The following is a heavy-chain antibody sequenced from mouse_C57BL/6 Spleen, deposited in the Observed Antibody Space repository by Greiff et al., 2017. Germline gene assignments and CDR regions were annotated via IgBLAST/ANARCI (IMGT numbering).Heavy chain of an antibody. V-gene: IGHV7-3*01. Sequence: EVKVVESGGGLVQPGGSLSLSCAASGFTFTDYYMSWVRQPPGKALEWLGFIRNKANGYTTEYSASVKGRFTISRDNSQSILYLQMNALRAEDSATYYCARYGSNYEDYYAMDYWGQGASVTVSS. D-gene: IGHD2-5*01. CDR2: IRNKANGYTT. J-gene: IGHJ4*01. CDR1: GFTFTDYY. CDR3: ARYGSNYEDYYAMDY.